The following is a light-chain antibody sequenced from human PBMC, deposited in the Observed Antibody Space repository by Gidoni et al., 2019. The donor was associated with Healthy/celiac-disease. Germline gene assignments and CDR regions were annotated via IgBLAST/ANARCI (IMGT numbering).Light chain of an antibody. J-gene: IGKJ4*01. Sequence: DIQMTQSPSSLSASVGDRVTITCQASQDISNYLNWYQQKTGKAPKLLIYDESNLETGVPSRFSGSGSGTDFTFTISSLQPEDIATYYCQQYDNSLLTFGGGTKVEIK. V-gene: IGKV1-33*01. CDR1: QDISNY. CDR2: DES. CDR3: QQYDNSLLT.